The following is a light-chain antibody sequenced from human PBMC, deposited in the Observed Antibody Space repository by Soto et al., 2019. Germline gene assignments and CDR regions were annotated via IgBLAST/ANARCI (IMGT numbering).Light chain of an antibody. Sequence: EIVMTQSPTTVSVSTGEGVTLSCRASQSVSSNLAWYQQRPGQAPRLLIYATSSRATGIPDRFTGGGAGTDFTLTISDVQPEDFAVYYCQQYNNWPRWTFGQGTKVDI. CDR2: ATS. J-gene: IGKJ1*01. CDR1: QSVSSN. CDR3: QQYNNWPRWT. V-gene: IGKV3D-15*01.